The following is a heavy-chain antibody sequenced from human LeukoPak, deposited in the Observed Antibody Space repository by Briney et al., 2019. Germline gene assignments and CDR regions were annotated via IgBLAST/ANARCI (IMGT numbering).Heavy chain of an antibody. CDR2: ISDTGEST. D-gene: IGHD3-9*01. Sequence: GGSLRLSCAASGFTFSIYAMSWVRQAPGKGLEWVSSISDTGESTYYADSAKGRFTISRDNSKNTLFLQMNTLGAEDGALYYCAKGYDILTGYFFDYWGQGTLVTVSS. J-gene: IGHJ4*02. V-gene: IGHV3-23*01. CDR1: GFTFSIYA. CDR3: AKGYDILTGYFFDY.